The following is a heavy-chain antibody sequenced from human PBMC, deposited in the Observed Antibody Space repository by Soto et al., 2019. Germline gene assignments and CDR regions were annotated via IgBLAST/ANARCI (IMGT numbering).Heavy chain of an antibody. CDR2: IRDKADSYTT. CDR3: AAIRGVVGY. V-gene: IGHV3-72*01. D-gene: IGHD3-10*01. CDR1: GFTFSDHH. J-gene: IGHJ4*02. Sequence: EVQLVESAGGLVQPGGSLRLSCAASGFTFSDHHMDWVRQAPGKGLEWVGRIRDKADSYTTVYAASVKGRFTISRDDSRNSMYLQMNSLKNEDTAVYYCAAIRGVVGYWGQGTLVTVSS.